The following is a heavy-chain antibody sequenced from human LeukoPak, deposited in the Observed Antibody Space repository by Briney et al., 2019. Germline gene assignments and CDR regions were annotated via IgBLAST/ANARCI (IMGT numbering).Heavy chain of an antibody. CDR2: TRNKANSYTT. D-gene: IGHD1-14*01. Sequence: GGSLRLSCAASGFTFSTYWMHWVRQAPGKGLEWVGRTRNKANSYTTEYAASVKGRFTISRDDSMNSLYLHMHSLKPEDTAVYYCARGNRAFDSWGQGTLVTVSS. CDR3: ARGNRAFDS. J-gene: IGHJ4*02. V-gene: IGHV3-72*01. CDR1: GFTFSTYW.